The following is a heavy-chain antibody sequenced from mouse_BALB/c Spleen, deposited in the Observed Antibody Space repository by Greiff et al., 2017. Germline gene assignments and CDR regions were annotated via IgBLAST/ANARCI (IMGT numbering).Heavy chain of an antibody. CDR1: GYTFTDYE. CDR3: ARKGYYGSSPAWFAY. D-gene: IGHD1-1*01. V-gene: IGHV1-15*01. J-gene: IGHJ3*01. CDR2: IDPETGGT. Sequence: VKLQESGAELVRPGASVTLSCKASGYTFTDYEMHWVKQTPVHGLEWIGAIDPETGGTAYNQKFKGKATLTADKSSSTAYMELRSLTSEDSAVYYCARKGYYGSSPAWFAYWGQGTLVTVSA.